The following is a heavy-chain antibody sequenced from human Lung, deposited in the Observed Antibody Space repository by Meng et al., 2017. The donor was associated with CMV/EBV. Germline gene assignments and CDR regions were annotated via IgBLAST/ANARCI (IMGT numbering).Heavy chain of an antibody. CDR3: ASLLGYCSSTSCYEGNYYFDY. V-gene: IGHV1-2*02. CDR1: GYTFTGYY. J-gene: IGHJ4*02. D-gene: IGHD2-2*01. Sequence: ASXXVSXKASGYTFTGYYMHWVRQAPGQGLEWMGWINPNSGGTNYAQKFQGRVTMTRDTSISTAYMELSRLRSDDTAVYYCASLLGYCSSTSCYEGNYYFDYWGQGXLVSVS. CDR2: INPNSGGT.